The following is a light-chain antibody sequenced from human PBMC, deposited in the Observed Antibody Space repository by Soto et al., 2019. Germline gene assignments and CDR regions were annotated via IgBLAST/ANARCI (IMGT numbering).Light chain of an antibody. Sequence: DIQMTQSPSTLSASVGDRVTLTCRASQSISSWLAWYQQKPGKAPKLLIYDASSLESGVPSRFSGSGSETEFTLTISSLQPDDFATYYCQQYNSYSPTTFGQGNKVDIK. V-gene: IGKV1-5*01. CDR2: DAS. J-gene: IGKJ1*01. CDR1: QSISSW. CDR3: QQYNSYSPTT.